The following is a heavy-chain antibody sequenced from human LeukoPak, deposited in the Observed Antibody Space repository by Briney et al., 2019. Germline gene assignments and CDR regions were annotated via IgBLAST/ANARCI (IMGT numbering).Heavy chain of an antibody. CDR1: GGSISSSNW. CDR3: ARGGSSSWGGHFDY. V-gene: IGHV4-4*02. J-gene: IGHJ4*02. CDR2: IYHSGST. Sequence: SETLSLTCAVSGGSISSSNWWSWVRQPPGKGLGWIGEIYHSGSTNYNPSLKSRVTISVGKSRKHFSLKLNSVTAADTAVYYCARGGSSSWGGHFDYWGQGTLVTVSS. D-gene: IGHD6-13*01.